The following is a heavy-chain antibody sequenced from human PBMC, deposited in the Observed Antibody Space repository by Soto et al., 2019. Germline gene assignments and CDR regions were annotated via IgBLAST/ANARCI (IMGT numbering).Heavy chain of an antibody. CDR3: ARDAYGGNPGTF. Sequence: GASVKVSCKASRYTFTDYFIHWVRQAPGQGPEWMGWINPNGGGTNYAPNFQGRVTLTRDTSISTAYMELNKLRPDDTAVYYCARDAYGGNPGTFWGQGTLVTAPQ. CDR2: INPNGGGT. V-gene: IGHV1-2*02. J-gene: IGHJ4*02. D-gene: IGHD2-21*01. CDR1: RYTFTDYF.